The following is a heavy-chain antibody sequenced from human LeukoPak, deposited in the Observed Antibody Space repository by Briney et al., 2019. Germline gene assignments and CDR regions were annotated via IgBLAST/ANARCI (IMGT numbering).Heavy chain of an antibody. CDR1: GGSFSSYY. CDR3: ARRGSLDAFDI. D-gene: IGHD3-16*01. CDR2: IYTSGST. Sequence: SETLSLTCAVYGGSFSSYYWSWIRQPAGKGLEWIGRIYTSGSTNYNPSLKSRVTTSVDTSKNQFSLKLSSVTAADTAVYYCARRGSLDAFDIWGQGTMVTVSS. J-gene: IGHJ3*02. V-gene: IGHV4-59*10.